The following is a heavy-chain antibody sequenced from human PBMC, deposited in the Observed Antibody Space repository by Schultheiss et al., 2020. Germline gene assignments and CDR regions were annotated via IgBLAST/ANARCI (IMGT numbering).Heavy chain of an antibody. V-gene: IGHV3-74*01. CDR2: INSDGSST. Sequence: GESLKISCAASGFTFTTNWMHWVRQAPGKGLVWVSRINSDGSSTSYADSVKGRFTISRDNAKNTLYLQMNSLRAEDTAVYYCASTPYPWGQGTLVTVSS. CDR3: ASTPYP. J-gene: IGHJ5*02. CDR1: GFTFTTNW.